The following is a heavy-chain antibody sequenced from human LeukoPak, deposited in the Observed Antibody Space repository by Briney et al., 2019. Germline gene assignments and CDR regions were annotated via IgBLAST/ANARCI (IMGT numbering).Heavy chain of an antibody. D-gene: IGHD3-9*01. CDR1: GGSFSGYY. J-gene: IGHJ4*02. V-gene: IGHV4-34*01. CDR3: SRGGVRYSRAEDY. CDR2: INHSGST. Sequence: KPSETLSLTCAVYGGSFSGYYWSWIRQPPGKGLEWIGEINHSGSTNYNPSLKSRVTISVDTSKNQFSLKLSSVTAADTAVYYCSRGGVRYSRAEDYWGQGTLVTVSS.